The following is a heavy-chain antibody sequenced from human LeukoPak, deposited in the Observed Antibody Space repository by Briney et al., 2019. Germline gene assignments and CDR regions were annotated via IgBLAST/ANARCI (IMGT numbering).Heavy chain of an antibody. CDR3: AKEGDGYNSSRAFDI. CDR1: GFTFDDYA. CDR2: ISWNSGSK. J-gene: IGHJ3*02. D-gene: IGHD5-24*01. V-gene: IGHV3-9*01. Sequence: AGGSLRLSCAASGFTFDDYAMHWVRQAPGKGLGWVSGISWNSGSKGYADSVKCRFTISRDNSKNTLYLQMNSLRAEDTAVYYCAKEGDGYNSSRAFDIWGQGTMVTVSS.